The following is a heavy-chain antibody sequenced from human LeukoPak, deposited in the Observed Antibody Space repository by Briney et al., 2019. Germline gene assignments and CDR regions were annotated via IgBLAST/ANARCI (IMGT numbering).Heavy chain of an antibody. CDR3: ARDPGWVQLWLLDY. CDR1: GYTFTGYY. V-gene: IGHV1-2*02. Sequence: ASVKVSCKASGYTFTGYYMHWVRQAPGQGLGWMGWINPNSGGTNYAQKFQGRVTMTRDTSISTAYMELSRLRSDDTAVYYCARDPGWVQLWLLDYWGQGTLVTVSS. J-gene: IGHJ4*02. D-gene: IGHD5-18*01. CDR2: INPNSGGT.